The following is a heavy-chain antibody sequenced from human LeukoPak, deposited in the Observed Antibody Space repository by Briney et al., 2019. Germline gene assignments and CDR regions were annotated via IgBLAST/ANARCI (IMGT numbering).Heavy chain of an antibody. D-gene: IGHD3-22*01. CDR3: ARDGPTYYYHTSGYYFGY. CDR2: IYTSGST. Sequence: SETLSLTCTVSGGSISSYYWSWIRQPAGKGLEWIGRIYTSGSTNYNPSLKSRVTISVDKSKNQFSLKLSSVTAADTAVYYCARDGPTYYYHTSGYYFGYWGQGTLVTVSS. CDR1: GGSISSYY. J-gene: IGHJ4*02. V-gene: IGHV4-4*07.